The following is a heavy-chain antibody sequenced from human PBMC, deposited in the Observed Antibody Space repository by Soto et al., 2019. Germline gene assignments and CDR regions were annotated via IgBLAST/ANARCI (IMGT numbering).Heavy chain of an antibody. CDR3: AKDRGMRYTNPGAFAI. J-gene: IGHJ3*02. CDR2: ISGSGGST. Sequence: PGGSLRLSCAASGFTFSSYAMSWVRQAPGKGLEWVSAISGSGGSTYYADSVKGRFTISRDNSKNTLYLQMNSLRAEDTAVYYCAKDRGMRYTNPGAFAIWGQGTMVTVSS. CDR1: GFTFSSYA. V-gene: IGHV3-23*01. D-gene: IGHD3-10*01.